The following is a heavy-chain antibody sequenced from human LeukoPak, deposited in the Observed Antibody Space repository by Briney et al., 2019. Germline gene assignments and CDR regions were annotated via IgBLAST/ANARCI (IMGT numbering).Heavy chain of an antibody. Sequence: GGSLRLSCAASGFAFSGQAMGWVRQAPGKGLEWVSVISDSGRLTYYADSVKGRFTISRDNSKNTLFLQMNNLRAEDTAVYYCAKDARRTTGWYFFDYWGQGTLVTVSS. CDR1: GFAFSGQA. CDR3: AKDARRTTGWYFFDY. D-gene: IGHD6-19*01. V-gene: IGHV3-23*01. J-gene: IGHJ4*02. CDR2: ISDSGRLT.